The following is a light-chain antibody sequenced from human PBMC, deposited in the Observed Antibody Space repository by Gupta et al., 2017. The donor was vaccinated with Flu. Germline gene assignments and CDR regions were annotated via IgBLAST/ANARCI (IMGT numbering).Light chain of an antibody. Sequence: EIVVTQSPATLSVSPGERATLSCRASQSVSSNLAWYQQKPGQAPRLLIYGASTRATGLPARFTGSGSGTELTLTISSLQSEDFAVYCCQQYNNWPPTFGQGTKVEIK. J-gene: IGKJ1*01. CDR1: QSVSSN. V-gene: IGKV3-15*01. CDR2: GAS. CDR3: QQYNNWPPT.